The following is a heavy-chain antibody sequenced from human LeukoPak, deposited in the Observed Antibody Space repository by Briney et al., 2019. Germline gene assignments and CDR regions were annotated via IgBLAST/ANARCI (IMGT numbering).Heavy chain of an antibody. CDR2: IHPEGNEK. Sequence: PGGSLRLSCAVSGFSFANFWMSWVRQAPGRGLEWVANIHPEGNEKHHVESVKGQFTISRDNTKNLLFLQMNGLRVEDTAVYYCARGDAFSGDHWGQGTLVTVSS. CDR3: ARGDAFSGDH. CDR1: GFSFANFW. V-gene: IGHV3-7*04. J-gene: IGHJ4*02.